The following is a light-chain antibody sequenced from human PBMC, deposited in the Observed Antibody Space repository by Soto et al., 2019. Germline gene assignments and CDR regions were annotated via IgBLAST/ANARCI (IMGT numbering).Light chain of an antibody. Sequence: DIQMTQSPSSLSASVGDRVTITCRASQSISRNLHWYQQKPGEAPKLLIYAASRLQSGVPSRFSGSGSGTDFTLTISSLQPEDFATYYCLQTYNYPLTFGAGTTVDIK. CDR1: QSISRN. J-gene: IGKJ3*01. V-gene: IGKV1-39*01. CDR2: AAS. CDR3: LQTYNYPLT.